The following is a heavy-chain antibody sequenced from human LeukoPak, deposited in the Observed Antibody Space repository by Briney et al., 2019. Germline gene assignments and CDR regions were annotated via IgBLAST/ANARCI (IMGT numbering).Heavy chain of an antibody. Sequence: PGGSLRLSCAASGFAFSNCAMIWVRQAPGKGLEWVSGISASGGRPYYTDSVKGRFTVSRDNSKNTLYLQMNSLRAEDTAVYYCAKHVGQSPTGFYGVDVWGQGTTVTVSS. D-gene: IGHD3-10*01. CDR1: GFAFSNCA. V-gene: IGHV3-23*01. J-gene: IGHJ6*02. CDR2: ISASGGRP. CDR3: AKHVGQSPTGFYGVDV.